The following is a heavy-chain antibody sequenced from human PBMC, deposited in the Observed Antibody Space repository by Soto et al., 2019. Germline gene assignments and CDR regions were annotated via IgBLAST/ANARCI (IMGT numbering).Heavy chain of an antibody. D-gene: IGHD3-3*01. J-gene: IGHJ4*02. CDR1: GFFVTNYY. CDR2: IYRGGDI. CDR3: ARDGRDGDTM. Sequence: EVQLVESGGGLVQPGGSLRLSCAASGFFVTNYYMSWFRQAPGKGLEWVAVIYRGGDIYYADSVQGRLTTSRDTSRTSLDLQTTSVRGEDTAVYYCARDGRDGDTMWGQGVVVTASS. V-gene: IGHV3-66*01.